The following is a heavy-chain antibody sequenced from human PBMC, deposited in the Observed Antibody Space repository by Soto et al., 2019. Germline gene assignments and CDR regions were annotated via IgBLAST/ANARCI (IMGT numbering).Heavy chain of an antibody. CDR3: ARLRPIFGVVI. Sequence: QVQLQQWGAGLLKPSETLSLTCAVYGGSFSGYYWSWIRQPPGKGLEWIGEINHSGSTNYNPSLKSRVTISVDTSKNQFSLKLSSVTAADTAVYYSARLRPIFGVVIWGQGTLVTVSS. CDR2: INHSGST. D-gene: IGHD3-3*01. J-gene: IGHJ4*02. CDR1: GGSFSGYY. V-gene: IGHV4-34*01.